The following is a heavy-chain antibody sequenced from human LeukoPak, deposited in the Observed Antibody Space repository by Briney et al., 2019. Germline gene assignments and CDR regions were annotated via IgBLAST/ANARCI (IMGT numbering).Heavy chain of an antibody. CDR1: GFTFSSYW. CDR2: ISSSSSYI. CDR3: ARSRGGEYRGDAFDN. D-gene: IGHD2/OR15-2a*01. Sequence: PGGSLRLSCAASGFTFSSYWMSWVRQAPGKGLEWVSSISSSSSYIYYADSVKGRFTISRDNAKNSLYLQMNSLRAEDTAVYYYARSRGGEYRGDAFDNWGQGTLVTVSS. V-gene: IGHV3-21*01. J-gene: IGHJ3*02.